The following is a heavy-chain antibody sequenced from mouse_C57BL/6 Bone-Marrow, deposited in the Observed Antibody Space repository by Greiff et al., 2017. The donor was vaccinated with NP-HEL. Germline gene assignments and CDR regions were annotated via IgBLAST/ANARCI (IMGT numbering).Heavy chain of an antibody. Sequence: VQLQQSDAELVKPGASVKISCKVSGYTFTDHTIHWMKQRPEQGLEWIGYIYPRDGSTKYNEKFKGKATLTADKSSSTAYMQLNSLTSEDSAVYFCARGREIYYGNPYYFDYWGQGTTLTVSS. CDR3: ARGREIYYGNPYYFDY. CDR2: IYPRDGST. D-gene: IGHD2-1*01. J-gene: IGHJ2*01. CDR1: GYTFTDHT. V-gene: IGHV1-78*01.